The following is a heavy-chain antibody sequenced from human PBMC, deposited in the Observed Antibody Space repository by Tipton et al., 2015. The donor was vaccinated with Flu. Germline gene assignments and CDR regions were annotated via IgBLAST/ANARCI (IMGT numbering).Heavy chain of an antibody. Sequence: TLSLTCTVSGDTINNHYWSWIRQSAGKGLEWIGRIYGSESTNFNNPSLKSRVTMSADILKSQISLKLTSVTAADTAVYFCARDMGGSHLYGMDVWGQGTTVTVSS. CDR2: IYGSEST. CDR3: ARDMGGSHLYGMDV. CDR1: GDTINNHY. D-gene: IGHD3-16*01. J-gene: IGHJ6*02. V-gene: IGHV4-4*07.